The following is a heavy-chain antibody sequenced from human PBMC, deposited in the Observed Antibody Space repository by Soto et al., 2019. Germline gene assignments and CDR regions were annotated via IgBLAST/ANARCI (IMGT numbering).Heavy chain of an antibody. Sequence: QVQLVQSGAEVKKPGSSVKVSCKASGGTFSSYAISWVRQAPGQGLEWMGGIIPIFGTANYAQKFQGRVTITADESTRTAYMELSSLRSEDTAVYYCARATAELRLFFRRYDYSGMDGWGQGTTVTVSS. CDR2: IIPIFGTA. V-gene: IGHV1-69*01. J-gene: IGHJ6*01. CDR3: ARATAELRLFFRRYDYSGMDG. CDR1: GGTFSSYA. D-gene: IGHD3-3*01.